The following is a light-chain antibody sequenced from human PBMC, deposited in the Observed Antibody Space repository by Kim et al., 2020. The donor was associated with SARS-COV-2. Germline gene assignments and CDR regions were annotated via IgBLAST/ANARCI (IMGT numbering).Light chain of an antibody. CDR1: NSNNGNHY. Sequence: GQKVTISCSGSNSNNGNHYVSWYQHLPGTAPKLLIYDNNKRPSGIPDRFSGSKSGTSATLGITGLQTGDEADYYCVTWDTILSEVLFGGGTQLTVL. V-gene: IGLV1-51*01. CDR3: VTWDTILSEVL. CDR2: DNN. J-gene: IGLJ2*01.